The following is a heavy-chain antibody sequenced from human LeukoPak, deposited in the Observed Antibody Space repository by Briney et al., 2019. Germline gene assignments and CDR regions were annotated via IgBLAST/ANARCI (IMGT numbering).Heavy chain of an antibody. CDR3: ATGAASIGWLSHDH. J-gene: IGHJ4*02. D-gene: IGHD2-15*01. V-gene: IGHV3-23*01. CDR2: ISASASIT. CDR1: GFTFSSFS. Sequence: GGSLRLSCAASGFTFSSFSMSWVRQTPGKGLEWVSDISASASITKYADSVKGRFIISRDNSKNTLFLQMNSLTAEATAVYYCATGAASIGWLSHDHWGQGTLVTVSS.